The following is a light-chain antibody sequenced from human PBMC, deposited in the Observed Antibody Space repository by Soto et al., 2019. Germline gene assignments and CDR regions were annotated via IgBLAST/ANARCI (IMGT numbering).Light chain of an antibody. CDR3: SSYTSSSLYV. J-gene: IGLJ1*01. CDR2: DVS. CDR1: SSDVGGYNY. V-gene: IGLV2-14*01. Sequence: SALTQPASVSGSTGQSITISCTETSSDVGGYNYVSWYQQLPGKAPKLMIYDVSDRPSGVSNRFSGSKSGNTASLTISGRQAEDEADYYCSSYTSSSLYVFGTGTKATVL.